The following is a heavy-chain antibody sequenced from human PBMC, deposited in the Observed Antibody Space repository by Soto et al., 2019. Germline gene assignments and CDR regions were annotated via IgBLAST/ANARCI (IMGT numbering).Heavy chain of an antibody. J-gene: IGHJ6*02. V-gene: IGHV3-23*01. Sequence: SLRLSCAASGFTFSSYAMSWVRQAPGKGLEWVSAISGSGGSTYYADSVKGRFTISRDNSKNTLYLQMNSLRAEDTAVYYCAKALRYCSSTSCYPRYYYGMDVWGQGTTVTVSS. CDR2: ISGSGGST. D-gene: IGHD2-2*01. CDR3: AKALRYCSSTSCYPRYYYGMDV. CDR1: GFTFSSYA.